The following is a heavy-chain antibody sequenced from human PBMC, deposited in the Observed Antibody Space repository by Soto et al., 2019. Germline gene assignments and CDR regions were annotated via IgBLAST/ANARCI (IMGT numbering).Heavy chain of an antibody. Sequence: EVQLVESGGDLVQPGGSLRLSCAASGFTFGKYWMTWVRQAPGKGLEWVANIKEDGTKENYVASVKGRFTISRDNAKNSMYLEMISLRGEDKAVYYCARTMDYDRKNYSRHFDLWGRGTLVTVSS. CDR1: GFTFGKYW. CDR2: IKEDGTKE. J-gene: IGHJ2*01. V-gene: IGHV3-7*01. CDR3: ARTMDYDRKNYSRHFDL. D-gene: IGHD3-22*01.